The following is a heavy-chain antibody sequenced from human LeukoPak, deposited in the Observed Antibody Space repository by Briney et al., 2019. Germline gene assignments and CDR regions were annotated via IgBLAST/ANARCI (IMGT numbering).Heavy chain of an antibody. Sequence: SETLSLTCTVSGGSISSYYWSWIRQPAGEGLEWIGRIYTSGGTNYNPSLKSRVTMSVDTSKNQFSLKLSSVTAADTAVYYCARDWGVSARPGYMDVWGKGTTVTVSS. V-gene: IGHV4-4*07. J-gene: IGHJ6*03. CDR2: IYTSGGT. D-gene: IGHD6-6*01. CDR3: ARDWGVSARPGYMDV. CDR1: GGSISSYY.